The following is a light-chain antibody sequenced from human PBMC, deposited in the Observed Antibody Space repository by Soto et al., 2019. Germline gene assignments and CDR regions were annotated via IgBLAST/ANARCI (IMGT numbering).Light chain of an antibody. CDR1: QSVLYSSNNKNY. CDR2: WAS. CDR3: QQYYSTPQT. V-gene: IGKV4-1*01. Sequence: DIVLTQSPDSLAVSLGERATINCKSSQSVLYSSNNKNYFAWYQQKPGQPPSLLIYWASTRDSGVPDRFSGSGSGTDFTLTISSLQAEDVAVYYCQQYYSTPQTFGQGTKVEIK. J-gene: IGKJ1*01.